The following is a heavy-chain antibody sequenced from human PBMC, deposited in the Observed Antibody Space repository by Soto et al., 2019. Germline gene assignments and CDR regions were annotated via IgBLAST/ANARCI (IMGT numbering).Heavy chain of an antibody. V-gene: IGHV3-15*01. CDR2: IKNKTDGGTT. CDR1: GFSFSKTG. CDR3: PARLGGFGY. Sequence: GGSLGLACAASGFSFSKTGMSWVRQAPGKGLEWVGRIKNKTDGGTTDYAAPVKGRFTISRDDSKNTLYLQMNSLKTEDTAVYYCPARLGGFGYWGQGT. D-gene: IGHD2-15*01. J-gene: IGHJ4*02.